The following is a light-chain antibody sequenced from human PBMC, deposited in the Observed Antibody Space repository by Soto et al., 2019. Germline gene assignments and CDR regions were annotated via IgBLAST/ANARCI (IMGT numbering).Light chain of an antibody. J-gene: IGKJ2*01. CDR1: QSVSSY. CDR2: DAS. Sequence: EIVLTQSPATLSLSPGERATLSCRASQSVSSYLAWYQQKPGQAPRLLIYDASNRATGIPARFSGSGSGTDFTLTISSLEPEDFAVYYCLQRSNWYTFGQGTKLEI. V-gene: IGKV3-11*01. CDR3: LQRSNWYT.